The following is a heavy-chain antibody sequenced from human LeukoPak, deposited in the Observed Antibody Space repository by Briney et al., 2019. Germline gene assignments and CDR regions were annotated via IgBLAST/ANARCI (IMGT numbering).Heavy chain of an antibody. CDR3: ASCQYYDFWSGYYLPEYYGMDV. V-gene: IGHV1-2*02. D-gene: IGHD3-3*01. Sequence: ASVKVSCKASGYTFTGYYMHWVRQAPGQGLEWMGWINPNSGGTNYAQKFQGRVTMTRDTSISTAYMELSRLRSDDTAVYYCASCQYYDFWSGYYLPEYYGMDVWGQGTTVTVSS. CDR2: INPNSGGT. CDR1: GYTFTGYY. J-gene: IGHJ6*02.